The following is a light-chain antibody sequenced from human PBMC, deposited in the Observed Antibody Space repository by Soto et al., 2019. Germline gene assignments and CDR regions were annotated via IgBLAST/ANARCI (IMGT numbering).Light chain of an antibody. J-gene: IGKJ1*01. V-gene: IGKV1-39*01. CDR1: QGISSL. CDR3: QQSYSTPPT. CDR2: DAS. Sequence: DIQLTQSPSSLSASLGDRVTITCLASQGISSLLAWYQQKLGKAPKLLIYDASSLQSGVPSRFSGSGSGTDFTLTISSLQPEDFATYYCQQSYSTPPTFGQGTKVDI.